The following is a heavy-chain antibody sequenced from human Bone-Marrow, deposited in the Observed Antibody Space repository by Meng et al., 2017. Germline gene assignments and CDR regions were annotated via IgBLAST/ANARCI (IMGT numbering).Heavy chain of an antibody. Sequence: ASVKVSCKASGYTFTSYYMHWVRQAPGQGLEWMGWINPNSGGTNYAQKFQGRVTMTRDTSISTAYMELSRLRSDDTAVYYCASATSSGSLYYFDYWGQGTLVTVSS. D-gene: IGHD1-26*01. CDR1: GYTFTSYY. CDR2: INPNSGGT. CDR3: ASATSSGSLYYFDY. J-gene: IGHJ4*02. V-gene: IGHV1-2*02.